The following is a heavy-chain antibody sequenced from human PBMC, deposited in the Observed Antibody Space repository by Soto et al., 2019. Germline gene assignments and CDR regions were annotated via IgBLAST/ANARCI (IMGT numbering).Heavy chain of an antibody. CDR2: INPNRGGT. CDR1: GYTFTGYY. Sequence: QVQLVQSGAEVKKPGASVKVSCKASGYTFTGYYMHWVRQAPGQGLEWMGWINPNRGGTNYAQKFQRRGTMTRDTGISTAYMELSRLRSDDTAVDYCAMRRGYWGQGTLVTVSS. V-gene: IGHV1-2*02. J-gene: IGHJ4*02. CDR3: AMRRGY.